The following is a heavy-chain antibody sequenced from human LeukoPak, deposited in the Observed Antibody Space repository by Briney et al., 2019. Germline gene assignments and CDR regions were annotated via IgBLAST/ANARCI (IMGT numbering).Heavy chain of an antibody. Sequence: GASVKVSCKASGYTFSSYDINWVRQATGQGLEWMGWMNPNSGNTGYAQKFQGRVAMTRNTSISTAYMELSSLRSEDTAVYYCARAAGYYGMDVWGQGTTVTVSS. CDR1: GYTFSSYD. CDR3: ARAAGYYGMDV. D-gene: IGHD6-19*01. J-gene: IGHJ6*02. CDR2: MNPNSGNT. V-gene: IGHV1-8*02.